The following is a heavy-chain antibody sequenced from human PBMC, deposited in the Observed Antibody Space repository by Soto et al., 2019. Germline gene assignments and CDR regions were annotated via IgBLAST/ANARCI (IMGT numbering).Heavy chain of an antibody. D-gene: IGHD4-17*01. Sequence: SETLSLTCTFSVGSISSYYWSCIRQPPGKGLEWIGYIYYSGSTNYNPSLKSRVTISVDTSKNQFSLKLSSVTAADTAVYYCARAIDDYGNNWFEPWGQGTLVSVSS. J-gene: IGHJ5*02. V-gene: IGHV4-59*01. CDR2: IYYSGST. CDR3: ARAIDDYGNNWFEP. CDR1: VGSISSYY.